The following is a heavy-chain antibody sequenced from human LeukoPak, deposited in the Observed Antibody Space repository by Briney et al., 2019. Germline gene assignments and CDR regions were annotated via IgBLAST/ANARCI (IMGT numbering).Heavy chain of an antibody. CDR3: ARHRPVVVAGDQHYYYGMDV. V-gene: IGHV5-51*01. CDR1: GYSFTSYW. Sequence: GESLKISCKGSGYSFTSYWIGWVRQMPGKGLEWMGIIYPGDSDTRYSPSFQGQVTISADKSISTAYLQWSSLKASDTAMYYCARHRPVVVAGDQHYYYGMDVWGQGTTVTVSS. J-gene: IGHJ6*02. D-gene: IGHD2-15*01. CDR2: IYPGDSDT.